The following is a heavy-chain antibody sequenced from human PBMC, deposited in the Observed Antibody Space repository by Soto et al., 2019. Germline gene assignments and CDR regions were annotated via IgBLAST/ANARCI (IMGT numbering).Heavy chain of an antibody. Sequence: ASVKVSCKASGYTFTGYYMHWVRQAPGQGLEWMGWINPNSGGTNYAQKFQGRVTMTRDTSISTAYMELSRLRSDDTAVYYCARDTMGYCSSTGCYTGGGYYYYGMDVWGQGTTVTVSS. V-gene: IGHV1-2*02. CDR3: ARDTMGYCSSTGCYTGGGYYYYGMDV. J-gene: IGHJ6*02. CDR1: GYTFTGYY. CDR2: INPNSGGT. D-gene: IGHD2-2*02.